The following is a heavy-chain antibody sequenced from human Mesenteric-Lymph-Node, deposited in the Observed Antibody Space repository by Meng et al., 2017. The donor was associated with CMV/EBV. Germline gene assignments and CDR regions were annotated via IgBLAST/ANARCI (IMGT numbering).Heavy chain of an antibody. D-gene: IGHD1-1*01. Sequence: LTCFVSGAYISSSSNWWSWVRQPPGKGLEWIGEIYHTGNTHYNPSLKSRVTMSIDKSKNQFSLKPSSVTAADTAVFYCARLLEGTFDPWGQGTLVTVSS. CDR3: ARLLEGTFDP. V-gene: IGHV4-4*02. CDR1: GAYISSSSNW. CDR2: IYHTGNT. J-gene: IGHJ5*02.